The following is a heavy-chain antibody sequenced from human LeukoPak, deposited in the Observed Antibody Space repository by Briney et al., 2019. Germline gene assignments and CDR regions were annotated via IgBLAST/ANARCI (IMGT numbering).Heavy chain of an antibody. Sequence: QPGGSLRLSCAASGFTFSSYAMSWVRQAPGKGLEWVSAISGSGGSTYYADSVKGRFTISRDNSKNTLYLQMNSLRAEDTAVYYCANSIQSYSSGWYFDYWGQGTLVTVSS. D-gene: IGHD6-19*01. CDR1: GFTFSSYA. CDR2: ISGSGGST. J-gene: IGHJ4*02. CDR3: ANSIQSYSSGWYFDY. V-gene: IGHV3-23*01.